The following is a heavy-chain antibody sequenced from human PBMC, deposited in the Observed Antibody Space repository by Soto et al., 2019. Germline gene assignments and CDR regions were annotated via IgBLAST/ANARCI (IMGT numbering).Heavy chain of an antibody. J-gene: IGHJ3*02. Sequence: QVQLQESGPGLVKPSETLSLSCTVSGGSISSYYWSWIRHPPGKGLEWIGYIYYSGSTNYNPSLKSRVTISVDTSKNQFSLKLSSVTAAETAVYYCARRSAYCSGGSCYPQFAFDIWGQGTMVTVSS. D-gene: IGHD2-15*01. CDR3: ARRSAYCSGGSCYPQFAFDI. CDR1: GGSISSYY. CDR2: IYYSGST. V-gene: IGHV4-59*08.